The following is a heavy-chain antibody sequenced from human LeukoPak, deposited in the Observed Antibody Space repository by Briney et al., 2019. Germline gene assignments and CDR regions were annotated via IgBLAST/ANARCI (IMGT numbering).Heavy chain of an antibody. V-gene: IGHV3-30*18. D-gene: IGHD3-10*01. CDR3: AKAWYYYGSGSFFDY. Sequence: GGSLRLSCAASGFTFSSYGMHWVRQAPGKGLEWVAVISYDGSNKYYADSVKCRFTISRDNSKNTLYLQMNSLRAEDTAVYYCAKAWYYYGSGSFFDYWGQGTLVTVSS. CDR2: ISYDGSNK. CDR1: GFTFSSYG. J-gene: IGHJ4*02.